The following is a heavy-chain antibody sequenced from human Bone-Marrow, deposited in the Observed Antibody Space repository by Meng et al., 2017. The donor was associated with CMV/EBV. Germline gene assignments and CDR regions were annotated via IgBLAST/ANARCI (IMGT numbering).Heavy chain of an antibody. V-gene: IGHV3-15*01. Sequence: GESLKISCATSGFTFSNAWMIWVRQAPGKGLEWVGRIRSNVDGGTTDYAAPVKGRFTISRDDSRKTLYLQMNSLKIEDTGVYYCTDTGALTPNWGQGTLVTFSS. CDR1: GFTFSNAW. CDR2: IRSNVDGGTT. CDR3: TDTGALTPN. J-gene: IGHJ4*02. D-gene: IGHD1-14*01.